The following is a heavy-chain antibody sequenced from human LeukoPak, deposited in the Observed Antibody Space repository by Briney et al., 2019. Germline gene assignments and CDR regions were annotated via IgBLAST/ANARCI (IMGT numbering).Heavy chain of an antibody. CDR3: ARVAPPPDY. V-gene: IGHV4-4*02. D-gene: IGHD1-14*01. CDR1: GGSISSSNW. CDR2: IYHSGST. Sequence: SGTLSLTCAVSGGSISSSNWWSWIRQPPGKGLEWIESIYHSGSTYYNPSLKSRVTISVDTSKNQFSLKLSSVTAADTAVYYCARVAPPPDYWGQGTLVTVSS. J-gene: IGHJ4*02.